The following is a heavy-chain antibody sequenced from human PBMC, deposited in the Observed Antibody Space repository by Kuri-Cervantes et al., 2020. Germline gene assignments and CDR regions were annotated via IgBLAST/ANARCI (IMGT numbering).Heavy chain of an antibody. CDR2: INSDGSST. J-gene: IGHJ3*02. CDR1: GFTFSSYW. Sequence: GESLKISCAASGFTFSSYWMHWVRQAPGKGLVWVSRINSDGSSTSYADSVKGRFTISRDNSKNTLYLQMNSLRAEDTAVYYCAGDPTVTTWWDAFDIWGQGTMVTVSS. V-gene: IGHV3-74*01. D-gene: IGHD4-17*01. CDR3: AGDPTVTTWWDAFDI.